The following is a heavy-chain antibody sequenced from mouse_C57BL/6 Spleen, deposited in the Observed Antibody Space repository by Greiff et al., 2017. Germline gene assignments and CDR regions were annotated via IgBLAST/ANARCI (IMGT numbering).Heavy chain of an antibody. CDR2: ISDGGSYT. CDR1: GFTFSSYA. V-gene: IGHV5-4*03. Sequence: EVKVVESGGGLVKPGGSLKLSCAASGFTFSSYAMSWVRQTPEKRLEWVATISDGGSYTYYPDNVKGRFTISRDNAKNNLYLQMSHLKSEDTAMYYCARGDEDAMDYWGQGTSVTVSS. J-gene: IGHJ4*01. D-gene: IGHD3-3*01. CDR3: ARGDEDAMDY.